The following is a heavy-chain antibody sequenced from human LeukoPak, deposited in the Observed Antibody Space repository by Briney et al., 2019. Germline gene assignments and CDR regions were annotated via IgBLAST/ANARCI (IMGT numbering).Heavy chain of an antibody. CDR2: IIPIFGTA. CDR1: GGTLSSYA. Sequence: SVKVSCKASGGTLSSYAISWVRQAPGQGLEWMGGIIPIFGTANYAQKFQGRVTITADESTSTAYMELSSLRSEDTAVYYCARDRRYYYDSSGSIGSYSVNWFDPWGQGTLVTVSS. D-gene: IGHD3-22*01. CDR3: ARDRRYYYDSSGSIGSYSVNWFDP. J-gene: IGHJ5*02. V-gene: IGHV1-69*01.